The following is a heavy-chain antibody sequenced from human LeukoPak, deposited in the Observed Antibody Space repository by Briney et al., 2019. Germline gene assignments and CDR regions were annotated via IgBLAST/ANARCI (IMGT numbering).Heavy chain of an antibody. CDR1: GFTFSSYG. CDR2: IWYDGSNK. CDR3: ARDMSAGILPDY. V-gene: IGHV3-33*01. J-gene: IGHJ4*02. Sequence: PGGSLRLSCAASGFTFSSYGMHWVRQAPGKGLEWVAVIWYDGSNKYYADSVKGRFTISRDNSKNTLYLQMNSLRAEDTAVYYCARDMSAGILPDYWGQGTLVTVSS. D-gene: IGHD6-13*01.